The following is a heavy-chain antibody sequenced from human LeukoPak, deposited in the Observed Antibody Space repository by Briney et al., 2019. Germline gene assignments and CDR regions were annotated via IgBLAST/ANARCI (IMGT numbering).Heavy chain of an antibody. V-gene: IGHV3-33*08. CDR2: IWYDGSKT. CDR1: GFTFGSYT. CDR3: ARYSGTYDAFDI. D-gene: IGHD1-26*01. J-gene: IGHJ3*02. Sequence: GGSLRLSCAASGFTFGSYTMHWVRQAPGKGLEWVAVIWYDGSKTYHADSVKGRFTISRDNSKNTLYLQMNSLRAEDTAVFYCARYSGTYDAFDIWGQGTMVTVSS.